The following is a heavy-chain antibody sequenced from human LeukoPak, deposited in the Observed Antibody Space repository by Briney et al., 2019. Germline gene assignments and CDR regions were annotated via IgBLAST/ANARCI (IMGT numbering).Heavy chain of an antibody. V-gene: IGHV3-7*04. D-gene: IGHD3-10*01. J-gene: IGHJ5*02. Sequence: PGGSLRLSCAASGFTFCNHWMSWVRQAPGKGLEWVANIRQDGSEKYYVDSVKGRFTISRDNAKNSLFLQMNSLRADDTAVYYCARLVGAYGSRKRIWFDPWGQGTLVSVSS. CDR3: ARLVGAYGSRKRIWFDP. CDR2: IRQDGSEK. CDR1: GFTFCNHW.